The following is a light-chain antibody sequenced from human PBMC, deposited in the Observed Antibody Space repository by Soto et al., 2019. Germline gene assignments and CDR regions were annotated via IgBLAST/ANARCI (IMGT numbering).Light chain of an antibody. Sequence: DIVWTQSPCILYLSPGETATLSCRASQRVSSNFLAWYQQKPGQAPKLLISGASSRATCIPDRFSGSGSGTDFTLTISRLEAEDFALYSCQQYGSSPGTFGQGTKLEIK. CDR1: QRVSSNF. V-gene: IGKV3-20*01. CDR2: GAS. CDR3: QQYGSSPGT. J-gene: IGKJ2*02.